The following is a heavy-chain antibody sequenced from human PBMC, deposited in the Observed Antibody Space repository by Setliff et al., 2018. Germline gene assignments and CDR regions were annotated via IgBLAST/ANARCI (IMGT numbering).Heavy chain of an antibody. Sequence: SETLSLTCTVSGGSIDSGDYYWNWIRQPPGKGLEWIGYIYFSGNTNYNPSLQSRVTISIDTSKNQFPLKMSSVTAADTAMYYCAGTPALGTSWLSPFDYWGQGTLVTVSS. J-gene: IGHJ4*02. D-gene: IGHD5-12*01. CDR2: IYFSGNT. V-gene: IGHV4-61*08. CDR1: GGSIDSGDYY. CDR3: AGTPALGTSWLSPFDY.